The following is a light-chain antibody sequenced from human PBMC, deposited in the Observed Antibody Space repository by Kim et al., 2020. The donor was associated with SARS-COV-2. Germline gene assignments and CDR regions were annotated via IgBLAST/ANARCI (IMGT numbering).Light chain of an antibody. CDR1: RSISNY. CDR2: DAS. CDR3: QQSGNWTWT. Sequence: EVVLTQSPATLSLSPGERATLSCRASRSISNYLAWYQQKPGQPPRLLSYDASDRATGIPVSVSGSGSGTDFTLTIRSLEPEDCAVYYCQQSGNWTWTFGQGTKVDIK. J-gene: IGKJ1*01. V-gene: IGKV3-11*01.